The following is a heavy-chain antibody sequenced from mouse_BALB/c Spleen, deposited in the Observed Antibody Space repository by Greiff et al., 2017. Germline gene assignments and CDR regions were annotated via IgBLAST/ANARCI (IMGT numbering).Heavy chain of an antibody. CDR2: ISYDGSN. Sequence: EVQLVESGPGLVKPSKSLSLTCSVTGYSITSGYYWNWIRQFPGNKLEWMGYISYDGSNNYNPSLKNRISITRDTSKNQFFLKLNSVTTEDTATCYCARDRDLLCDYWGQGTTLTVSS. CDR1: GYSITSGYY. D-gene: IGHD2-1*01. J-gene: IGHJ2*01. V-gene: IGHV3-6*02. CDR3: ARDRDLLCDY.